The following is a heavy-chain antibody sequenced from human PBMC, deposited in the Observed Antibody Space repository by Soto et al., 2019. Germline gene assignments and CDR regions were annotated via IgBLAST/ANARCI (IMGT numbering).Heavy chain of an antibody. Sequence: EVQLVESGGGLVKPGGSLRLSCAASGFTFSSYSMNWVRQAPGKGLEWVSSISSSSSYIYYADSVKGRFTISRDNAKNSLYLQMNSLRAEDTAVYYCARQITAAGYYYGMDVWGQGTTVTVSS. V-gene: IGHV3-21*01. CDR1: GFTFSSYS. J-gene: IGHJ6*02. CDR3: ARQITAAGYYYGMDV. D-gene: IGHD6-13*01. CDR2: ISSSSSYI.